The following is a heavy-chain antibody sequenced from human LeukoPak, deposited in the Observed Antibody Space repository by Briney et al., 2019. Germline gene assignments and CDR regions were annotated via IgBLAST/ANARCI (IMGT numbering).Heavy chain of an antibody. CDR1: GFTFSNYD. CDR2: ISDSGGGT. J-gene: IGHJ4*02. Sequence: GGSLRLSCAASGFTFSNYDMSWGRQAPGKGLEWISTISDSGGGTWYADSVKGRFTISRDNSKSTLYLQMNSLRAEDTAVYYCAKRVPYYLDHWGQGTLVPVSS. CDR3: AKRVPYYLDH. V-gene: IGHV3-23*01.